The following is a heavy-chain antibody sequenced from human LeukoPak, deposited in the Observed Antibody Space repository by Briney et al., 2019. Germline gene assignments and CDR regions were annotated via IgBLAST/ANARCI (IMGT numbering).Heavy chain of an antibody. Sequence: PGGSLRLSCVASGFIFSTYGMYWVRQAPGKGLEWVAVMWYDGSNEYYGDSVKGRFIISRDNSKNTLYLQMNSLRAEDTAVYYCARLTMIVVVDWFDPWGQGTLITVSS. J-gene: IGHJ5*02. V-gene: IGHV3-33*07. CDR1: GFIFSTYG. CDR2: MWYDGSNE. CDR3: ARLTMIVVVDWFDP. D-gene: IGHD3-22*01.